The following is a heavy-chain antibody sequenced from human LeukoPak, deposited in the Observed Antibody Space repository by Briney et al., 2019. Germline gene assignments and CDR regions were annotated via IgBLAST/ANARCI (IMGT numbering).Heavy chain of an antibody. D-gene: IGHD4-17*01. J-gene: IGHJ4*02. V-gene: IGHV4-34*01. CDR2: FNHNGIT. CDR1: GPGSFIGYY. CDR3: ARGTLTTMTNVLFDY. Sequence: WETLSLTCAVSGPGSFIGYYWSWIRQPPGRGLEGIGEFNHNGITNYNPSLKSRLTISLGTSKNQFSLNLTSVTAADSAVYYCARGTLTTMTNVLFDYWDQGSLVTVSS.